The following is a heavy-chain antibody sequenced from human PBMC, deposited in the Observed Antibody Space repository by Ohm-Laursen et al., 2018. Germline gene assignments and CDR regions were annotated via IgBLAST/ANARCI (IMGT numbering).Heavy chain of an antibody. CDR3: ARNTGYYIDY. Sequence: GSLRLSCAATGFTFSNFAMSWVRQAPGKGLEWVSYISSSGSTKKYADSVKGRFTISRDNAKNSLYLQMNSLRAEDTAVYYCARNTGYYIDYWGQGTLVTVSS. D-gene: IGHD2-8*02. J-gene: IGHJ4*02. V-gene: IGHV3-48*04. CDR1: GFTFSNFA. CDR2: ISSSGSTK.